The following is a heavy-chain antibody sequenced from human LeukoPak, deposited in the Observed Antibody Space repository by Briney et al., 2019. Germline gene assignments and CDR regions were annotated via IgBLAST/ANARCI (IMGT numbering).Heavy chain of an antibody. J-gene: IGHJ4*02. V-gene: IGHV1-18*01. Sequence: GASVKVSCTASGYTFTSYGISWVRQAPGQGLEWMGWISAYNGNTNYAQKLQGRVTMTTDTSTSTAYMELRSLRSDDTAVYYCARSGDYYDSSGYYGAFDYWGQGTLVTVSS. D-gene: IGHD3-22*01. CDR2: ISAYNGNT. CDR3: ARSGDYYDSSGYYGAFDY. CDR1: GYTFTSYG.